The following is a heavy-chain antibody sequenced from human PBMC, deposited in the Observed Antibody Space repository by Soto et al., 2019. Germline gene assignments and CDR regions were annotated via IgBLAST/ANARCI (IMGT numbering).Heavy chain of an antibody. CDR2: ISYDGSNK. Sequence: QVQLVESGGGVVQPGRSLRLSCAASGFTFSSYGMHWVRQAPGKGLEWVAVISYDGSNKYYADSVKGRFTISRDNSKNTLDLQMNSLRAEDTAVYYCAKPRRGYCSGGSCYRLDYWGQGTLVTVSS. D-gene: IGHD2-15*01. CDR3: AKPRRGYCSGGSCYRLDY. J-gene: IGHJ4*02. V-gene: IGHV3-30*18. CDR1: GFTFSSYG.